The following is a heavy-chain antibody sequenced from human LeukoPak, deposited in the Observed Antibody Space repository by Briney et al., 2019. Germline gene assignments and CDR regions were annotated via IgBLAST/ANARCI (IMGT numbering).Heavy chain of an antibody. V-gene: IGHV4-61*02. D-gene: IGHD4-17*01. CDR2: IYSSGGT. CDR3: ARGPYGRTGHYFDY. Sequence: SETLSLTCTVSGGSISSSSYYWGWIRQPAGKGLEWIGRIYSSGGTNHSPSLKSRVTMSVDTSKNQFSLKVSSVTAADTAVYYCARGPYGRTGHYFDYWGQGTLVTVSS. CDR1: GGSISSSSYY. J-gene: IGHJ4*02.